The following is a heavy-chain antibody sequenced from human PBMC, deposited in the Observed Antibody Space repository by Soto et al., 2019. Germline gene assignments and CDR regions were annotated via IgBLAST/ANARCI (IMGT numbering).Heavy chain of an antibody. CDR1: GFTFSSYA. Sequence: SLRLSCAASGFTFSSYAMHWVRQAPGKGLEWVAVISYDGSNKYYADSVKGRFTISRDNSKNTLYLQMNSLRAEDTAVYYCARDSNDYGDYGDYYYYYGMDVWGQGTTVTVSS. V-gene: IGHV3-30-3*01. CDR3: ARDSNDYGDYGDYYYYYGMDV. J-gene: IGHJ6*02. CDR2: ISYDGSNK. D-gene: IGHD4-17*01.